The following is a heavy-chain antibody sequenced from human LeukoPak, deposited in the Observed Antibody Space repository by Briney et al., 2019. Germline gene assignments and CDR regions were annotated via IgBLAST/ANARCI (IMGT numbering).Heavy chain of an antibody. CDR2: ISGSGNTI. D-gene: IGHD6-25*01. J-gene: IGHJ4*02. V-gene: IGHV3-48*03. CDR1: GFTFSSYA. CDR3: ARVGKAATSLDY. Sequence: GGSLRLSCAASGFTFSSYAMHWVRQAPGKGLEWISYISGSGNTIYYADSVKGRFTISRNDAKNSLFLRMNSLTAEDTAVYYCARVGKAATSLDYWGQGTLVTVSS.